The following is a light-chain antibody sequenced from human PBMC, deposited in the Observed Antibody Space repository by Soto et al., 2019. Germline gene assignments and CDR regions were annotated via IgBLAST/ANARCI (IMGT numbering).Light chain of an antibody. V-gene: IGKV3-15*01. CDR3: QHRMNWPRRT. J-gene: IGKJ5*01. CDR2: GVS. CDR1: QSVHSY. Sequence: EIVITQSPATLSVSPGERVTLSCRASQSVHSYLGWYQQKPGLAPRLLIYGVSTRANGIPARFSGSGSGTGLTLTISTLEPEDFSVYDCQHRMNWPRRTFGQGTRLEIK.